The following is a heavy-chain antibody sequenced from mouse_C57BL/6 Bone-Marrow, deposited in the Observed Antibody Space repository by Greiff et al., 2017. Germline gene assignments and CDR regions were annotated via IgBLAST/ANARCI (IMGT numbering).Heavy chain of an antibody. CDR3: TTSWDWYFDV. V-gene: IGHV14-4*01. CDR1: GFNIKDDY. D-gene: IGHD4-1*01. Sequence: VQLQQSGAELVRPGASVKLSCTASGFNIKDDYMHWVKQRPEQGLEWIGWIDPENGDTESASKFQGKATITSDTSSNTAYLQLSSLTSEDTAVYDCTTSWDWYFDVWGTGTTVTVSS. J-gene: IGHJ1*03. CDR2: IDPENGDT.